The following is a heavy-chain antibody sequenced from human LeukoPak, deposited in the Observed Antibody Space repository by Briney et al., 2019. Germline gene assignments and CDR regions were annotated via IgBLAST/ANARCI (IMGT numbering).Heavy chain of an antibody. CDR1: GFTFSSYS. D-gene: IGHD3-22*01. V-gene: IGHV3-30*18. CDR3: AKDFSPYYDSSGYSQDDY. J-gene: IGHJ4*02. Sequence: PGGSLRLSCAASGFTFSSYSMNWVRQAPGKGLEWVAVISYDGSNKYYADSVKGRFTISRDNSKNTLYLQMNSLRAEDTAMYYCAKDFSPYYDSSGYSQDDYWGQGTLVTVSS. CDR2: ISYDGSNK.